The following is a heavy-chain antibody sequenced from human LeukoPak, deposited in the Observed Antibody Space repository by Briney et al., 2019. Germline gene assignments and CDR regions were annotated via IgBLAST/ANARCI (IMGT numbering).Heavy chain of an antibody. CDR1: GYTFTGYY. CDR3: ARAASGYSSGWYFDY. D-gene: IGHD6-19*01. J-gene: IGHJ4*02. V-gene: IGHV1-2*02. Sequence: ASVKVSCKASGYTFTGYYMHWVRQAPGQGLEWMGWINPNSGGTNYAQKFQGRVTMTRGTSISTAYMELSRLRSDDTAVYYCARAASGYSSGWYFDYWGQGTLVTVSS. CDR2: INPNSGGT.